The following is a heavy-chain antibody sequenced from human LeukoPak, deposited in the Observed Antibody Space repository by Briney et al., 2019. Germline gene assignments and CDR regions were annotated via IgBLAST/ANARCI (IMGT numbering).Heavy chain of an antibody. J-gene: IGHJ3*02. CDR3: AKDPGYSGSRADTFDI. Sequence: SETLSLTCTVSGGSISPYYWSWLRQPPGKGLEWIGYIYYSGSTNYNPSLKSRVTISVDTSKNQFSLKLSSVTAADTAVYYCAKDPGYSGSRADTFDIWGQGTMVTVSS. D-gene: IGHD1-26*01. CDR2: IYYSGST. CDR1: GGSISPYY. V-gene: IGHV4-59*12.